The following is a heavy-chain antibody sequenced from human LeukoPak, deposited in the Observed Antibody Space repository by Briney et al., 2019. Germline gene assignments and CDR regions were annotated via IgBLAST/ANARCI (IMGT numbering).Heavy chain of an antibody. CDR2: IYSGGST. CDR3: ASPLTGYYKGAFDI. J-gene: IGHJ3*02. Sequence: PGGSLRLSCAASGFTVSSNYMSWVRQAPGKGLEWVSVIYSGGSTYYADSVKGRFTISRDNSKNTLYLQMNSLRAEDTAVYYCASPLTGYYKGAFDIWGQGTMVTVSS. CDR1: GFTVSSNY. D-gene: IGHD3-9*01. V-gene: IGHV3-53*01.